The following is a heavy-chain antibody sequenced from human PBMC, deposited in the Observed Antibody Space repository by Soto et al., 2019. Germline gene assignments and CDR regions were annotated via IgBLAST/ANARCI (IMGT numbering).Heavy chain of an antibody. CDR1: GFTFSSYA. Sequence: QVQLVESGGGVVQPGRSLRLSCAASGFTFSSYAMHWVRQAPGKGLEWVAVISYDGSNKYYADSVKGRFTISRDNSKNTLYLHMNSLRAEDTAVYYCARDPCSGGSCYPGYFDYWGQGTLVTVSS. CDR2: ISYDGSNK. CDR3: ARDPCSGGSCYPGYFDY. D-gene: IGHD2-15*01. J-gene: IGHJ4*02. V-gene: IGHV3-30-3*01.